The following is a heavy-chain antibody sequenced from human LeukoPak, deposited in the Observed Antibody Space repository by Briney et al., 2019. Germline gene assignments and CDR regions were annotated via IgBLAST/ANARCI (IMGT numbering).Heavy chain of an antibody. Sequence: PGGSLRLSCAASGFTVSSNYMSWVRQAPGKGLEWVSYISRSSSTIYYADSVKGRFTISRDNAKNSLYLQMNSLRDEDTAVYYCARRGDFDYWGQGTLVTVSS. CDR3: ARRGDFDY. CDR1: GFTVSSNY. V-gene: IGHV3-48*02. CDR2: ISRSSSTI. J-gene: IGHJ4*02.